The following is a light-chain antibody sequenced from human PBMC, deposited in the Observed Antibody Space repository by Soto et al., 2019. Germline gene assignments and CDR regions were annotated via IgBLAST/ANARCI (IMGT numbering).Light chain of an antibody. Sequence: ESVLTQSPAALSVSPGDRATLCCRASQILTSSLAWYQQKPGQPPRLLIYDASNRATGIPARFSGSASGTEFTLTISSLEPEDFAVDDCHQRTDGITFGQGTRLETK. V-gene: IGKV3-11*01. CDR3: HQRTDGIT. CDR1: QILTSS. J-gene: IGKJ5*01. CDR2: DAS.